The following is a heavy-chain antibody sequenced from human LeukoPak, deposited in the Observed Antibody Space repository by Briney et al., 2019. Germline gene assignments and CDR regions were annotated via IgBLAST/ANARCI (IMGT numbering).Heavy chain of an antibody. D-gene: IGHD1-14*01. CDR2: IYYSGST. V-gene: IGHV4-39*01. CDR1: GGSISSSSYY. J-gene: IGHJ4*02. CDR3: ATFRRATGDFDY. Sequence: PSETLSLPCTVSGGSISSSSYYWGWIRQPPGKGLEWIGSIYYSGSTYYNPSLKSRVTISVDTSKNQFSLKLSSVTAADTAVYYCATFRRATGDFDYWGQGTLVTVSS.